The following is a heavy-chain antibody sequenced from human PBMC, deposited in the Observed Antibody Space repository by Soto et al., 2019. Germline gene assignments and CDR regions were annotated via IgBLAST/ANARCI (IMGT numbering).Heavy chain of an antibody. Sequence: ESVKISCKTAGVTWSTYWIGWVRQMPGKGLEWMGIIYPGDSDTRYSPSFQGQVTISADRSISTAYLQWSSLKASDTAMYYCARTKLASGYSSSFYLGYWGQGTLVTVSS. D-gene: IGHD6-13*01. CDR2: IYPGDSDT. J-gene: IGHJ4*02. CDR1: GVTWSTYW. V-gene: IGHV5-51*01. CDR3: ARTKLASGYSSSFYLGY.